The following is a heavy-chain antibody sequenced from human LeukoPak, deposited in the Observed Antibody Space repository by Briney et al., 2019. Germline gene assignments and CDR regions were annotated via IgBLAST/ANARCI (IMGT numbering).Heavy chain of an antibody. Sequence: PGGSLRLSCAASGFTFSSYAMHWVRQAPGKGLEWVAVISYDGSNKYYADSVKGRFTISRDNSKNTLYLQMNSLRAEDTAVYYCAGELDYYGMDVWGQGPRSPSP. CDR2: ISYDGSNK. V-gene: IGHV3-30-3*01. CDR1: GFTFSSYA. D-gene: IGHD1-1*01. J-gene: IGHJ6*02. CDR3: AGELDYYGMDV.